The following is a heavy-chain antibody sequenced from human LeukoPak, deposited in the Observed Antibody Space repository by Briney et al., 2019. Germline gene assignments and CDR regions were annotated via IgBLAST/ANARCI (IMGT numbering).Heavy chain of an antibody. J-gene: IGHJ4*02. CDR1: GFTFSIYA. CDR3: AKSECCGGYHAFDC. D-gene: IGHD1-26*01. Sequence: PGGSLRLSCAATGFTFSIYAMNWVRQAPGKGLEWVSHIYGGGEKTDYADSVKGRFTISRDNSKNTLHLQMNGLRVDDTAVYYCAKSECCGGYHAFDCWGQGTLVTVSS. CDR2: IYGGGEKT. V-gene: IGHV3-23*01.